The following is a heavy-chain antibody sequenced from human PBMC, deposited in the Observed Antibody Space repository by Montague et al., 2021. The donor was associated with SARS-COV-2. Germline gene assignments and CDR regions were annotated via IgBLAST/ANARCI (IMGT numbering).Heavy chain of an antibody. CDR1: GFTFSSYA. D-gene: IGHD3-10*01. J-gene: IGHJ4*02. Sequence: SLRLSCAASGFTFSSYAMSWVRQAPGKGLEWVSAISGSGGSTYYADSVXGRFTISRGNSKNTLYLQMNSLRAEDTAVYYCAKDRWFGEPTAGFDYWGQGTLVTVSS. CDR2: ISGSGGST. CDR3: AKDRWFGEPTAGFDY. V-gene: IGHV3-23*01.